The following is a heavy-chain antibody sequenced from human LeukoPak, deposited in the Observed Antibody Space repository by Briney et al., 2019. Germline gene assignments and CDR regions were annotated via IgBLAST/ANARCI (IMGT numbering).Heavy chain of an antibody. V-gene: IGHV1-46*01. D-gene: IGHD5-24*01. J-gene: IGHJ4*02. Sequence: ASVTVSFTASGYTFTSYYMHWVRQAPGQGLEWMGIINPSGGSTSYAQKFQGRVTMTRDMSTSTVYMELSSLRSEDTAVYYCARDSARDGYNFDFGYWGQGTLVTVSS. CDR3: ARDSARDGYNFDFGY. CDR2: INPSGGST. CDR1: GYTFTSYY.